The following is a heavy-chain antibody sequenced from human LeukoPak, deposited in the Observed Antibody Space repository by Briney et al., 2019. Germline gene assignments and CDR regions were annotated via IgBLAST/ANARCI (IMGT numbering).Heavy chain of an antibody. Sequence: QTGGSLRLSCAASGFTFDDYAMHWVRQAPGKGLEWVSGISWNSGSIGYADSVKGRFTISRDNAKNSLYLQMNSLRAEDTALYYCANQHSSGWSSAFDYWGQGTLVTVSS. CDR1: GFTFDDYA. V-gene: IGHV3-9*01. J-gene: IGHJ4*02. CDR3: ANQHSSGWSSAFDY. D-gene: IGHD6-19*01. CDR2: ISWNSGSI.